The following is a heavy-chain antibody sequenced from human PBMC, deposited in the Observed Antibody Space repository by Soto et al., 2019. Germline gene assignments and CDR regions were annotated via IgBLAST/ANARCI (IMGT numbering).Heavy chain of an antibody. Sequence: GGSLRLSCAASGFTFSSYSMNWVRQAPGKGLEWVSSISSSSSYIYYADSVKGRFTISRDNAKNSLYLQMNSLRAEDTAVYYCARDGRGPSGSYFRAGFDYWGQGTLVTVSS. J-gene: IGHJ4*02. CDR3: ARDGRGPSGSYFRAGFDY. CDR1: GFTFSSYS. V-gene: IGHV3-21*01. CDR2: ISSSSSYI. D-gene: IGHD1-26*01.